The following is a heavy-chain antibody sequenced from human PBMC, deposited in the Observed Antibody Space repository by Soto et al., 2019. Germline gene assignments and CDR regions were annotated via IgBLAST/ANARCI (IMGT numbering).Heavy chain of an antibody. D-gene: IGHD3-22*01. V-gene: IGHV3-30-3*01. CDR2: ISYDGSNK. CDR1: GFTFSSYA. CDR3: ARGVVINMIVVTEYFQH. Sequence: QVQLVESGGGVVQPGRSLRLSCAASGFTFSSYAMHWVRQAPGKGLEWVAVISYDGSNKYYADSVKGRFTISRDNSKNTLYLQMNSLRAEDTAVYYCARGVVINMIVVTEYFQHWGQGTLVTVSS. J-gene: IGHJ1*01.